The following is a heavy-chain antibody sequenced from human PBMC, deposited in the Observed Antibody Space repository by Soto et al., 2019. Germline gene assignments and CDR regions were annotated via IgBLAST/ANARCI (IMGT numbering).Heavy chain of an antibody. D-gene: IGHD3-10*01. CDR1: GGSFSGYY. CDR3: ARGGALGRGSGSYYYYYYYMDV. Sequence: SETLSLTCAVYGGSFSGYYWSWIRQPPGKGLEWIGEINHSGSTNYNPSLKSRVTISVDTSKNQFSLKLSSVTAADTAVYYCARGGALGRGSGSYYYYYYYMDVWGKGTTVTVSS. J-gene: IGHJ6*03. CDR2: INHSGST. V-gene: IGHV4-34*01.